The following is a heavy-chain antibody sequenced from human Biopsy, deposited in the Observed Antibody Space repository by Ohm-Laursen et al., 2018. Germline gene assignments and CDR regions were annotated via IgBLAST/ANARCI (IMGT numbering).Heavy chain of an antibody. CDR1: GGSISSSSTYY. J-gene: IGHJ5*02. CDR3: ARHPTGFWFDP. CDR2: IYNTETT. V-gene: IGHV4-39*01. Sequence: GTLSLTCTVSGGSISSSSTYYWAWLRQPPGKGLEWIGSIYNTETTFYNPSLKSRVTISIDTSTNQFPLKVSSVTAADTALYFCARHPTGFWFDPWGHGTLVTVSS.